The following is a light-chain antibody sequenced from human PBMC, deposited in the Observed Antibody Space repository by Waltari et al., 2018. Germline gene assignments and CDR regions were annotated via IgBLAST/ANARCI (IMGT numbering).Light chain of an antibody. V-gene: IGLV2-14*01. CDR2: EVR. CDR1: SSDVGGYNY. J-gene: IGLJ1*01. CDR3: SSYTSSSTNV. Sequence: QSALTQPASVSGSPGQSITISCTGTSSDVGGYNYVSWYQQHPGKAPKLMISEVRNRPSGVSNRFSGSKSGNTAPLTISGIQAENEAAYYCSSYTSSSTNVFGTGTKVTVL.